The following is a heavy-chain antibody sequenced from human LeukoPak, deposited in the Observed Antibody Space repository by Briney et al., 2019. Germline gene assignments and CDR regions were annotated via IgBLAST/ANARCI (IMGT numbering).Heavy chain of an antibody. CDR3: AKVGYCSGGSCYPVAFDI. CDR1: GFTFDDYA. CDR2: ISGDGGST. J-gene: IGHJ3*02. D-gene: IGHD2-15*01. V-gene: IGHV3-43*02. Sequence: PGGSLRLSCAASGFTFDDYAMHWVRQAPGKGLEWDSLISGDGGSTYYADSVKVRFTISRDNSKNSLYLQMNSLRTEDTALYYCAKVGYCSGGSCYPVAFDIWGQGTMVTVSS.